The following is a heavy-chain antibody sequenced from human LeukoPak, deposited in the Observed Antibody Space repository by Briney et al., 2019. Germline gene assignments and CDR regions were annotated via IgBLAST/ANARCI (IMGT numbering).Heavy chain of an antibody. V-gene: IGHV4-34*01. Sequence: KASETLSLTCAVYDGSFSDYYWSWIRQPPGKGLEWIGEINHSGSSNYNPSLKSRVTISVDTSKNQFSLKLSSVTAADTAVYYCARGGWGYCSGGSCRRGYGMDVWGQGTTVTVSS. CDR1: DGSFSDYY. CDR3: ARGGWGYCSGGSCRRGYGMDV. J-gene: IGHJ6*02. CDR2: INHSGSS. D-gene: IGHD2-15*01.